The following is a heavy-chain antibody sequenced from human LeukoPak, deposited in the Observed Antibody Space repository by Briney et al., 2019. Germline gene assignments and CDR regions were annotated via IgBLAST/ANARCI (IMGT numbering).Heavy chain of an antibody. D-gene: IGHD3-16*01. J-gene: IGHJ4*02. CDR2: IYHSGST. V-gene: IGHV4-38-2*02. CDR1: GYSISSGYY. CDR3: ARVSYPHPLFDY. Sequence: PSETLSLTCTVSGYSISSGYYWGWIRQPPGKGLEWIGSIYHSGSTNYNPSLKSRVTISVDTSKNQFSLKLSSVTAADTAVYYCARVSYPHPLFDYWGQGTLVTVSS.